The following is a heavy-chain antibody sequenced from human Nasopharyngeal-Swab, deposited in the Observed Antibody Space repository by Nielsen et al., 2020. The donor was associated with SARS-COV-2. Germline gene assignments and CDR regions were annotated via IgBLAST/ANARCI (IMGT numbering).Heavy chain of an antibody. D-gene: IGHD2-8*02. V-gene: IGHV1-46*01. Sequence: ASVKVSCKASGYTFTRYYMHWVRQAPGQGLEWMGIINPSGGSTSYAQKFQGRVTMTRDTSTSTVYMELSSLRSEDTAVYYCARDLQVQGVLDYWGQGTLVTVSS. CDR1: GYTFTRYY. CDR3: ARDLQVQGVLDY. J-gene: IGHJ4*02. CDR2: INPSGGST.